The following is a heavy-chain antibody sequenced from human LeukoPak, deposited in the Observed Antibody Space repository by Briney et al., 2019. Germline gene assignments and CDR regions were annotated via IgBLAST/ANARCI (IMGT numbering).Heavy chain of an antibody. CDR1: GFSLSTSGMC. CDR2: IDWDDDK. J-gene: IGHJ3*02. D-gene: IGHD3-22*01. CDR3: ARNTHYYDSSGYYYGAFDI. Sequence: SGPTLVNPTQTLTLTCTFSGFSLSTSGMCVSWIRQPPGKALEWLARIDWDDDKYYSTSLKTRLTISKDTSKNQVVLTMTNMDPVDTATYYCARNTHYYDSSGYYYGAFDIWGQGTMVTVSS. V-gene: IGHV2-70*11.